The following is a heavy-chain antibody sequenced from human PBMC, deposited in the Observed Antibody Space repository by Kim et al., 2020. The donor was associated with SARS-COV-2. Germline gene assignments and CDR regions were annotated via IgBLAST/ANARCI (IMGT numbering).Heavy chain of an antibody. V-gene: IGHV3-30*18. CDR1: GFTFSSYG. CDR3: AKDDGYYFDY. CDR2: ISYDGSNK. Sequence: GGSLRLSFAASGFTFSSYGMHWVRQAPGKGLEWVAVISYDGSNKYYADSVKGRFTISRDNSKNTLYLQMNSLRAEDTAVYYCAKDDGYYFDYWGQGTLVTVSS. J-gene: IGHJ4*02.